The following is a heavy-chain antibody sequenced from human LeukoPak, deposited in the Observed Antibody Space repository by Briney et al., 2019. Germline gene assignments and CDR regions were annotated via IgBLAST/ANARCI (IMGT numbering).Heavy chain of an antibody. CDR1: GYSFTSYW. V-gene: IGHV5-51*01. D-gene: IGHD6-13*01. J-gene: IGHJ4*02. CDR3: ARPGIAAAVANGFDY. CDR2: IYPGDSDT. Sequence: KHGGPLQISCKGSGYSFTSYWIGGVRQLPGKGLEWMGIIYPGDSDTRYSPSFQGQVTISADNSISTAYLQWSSLKASDTAIYYCARPGIAAAVANGFDYWGQGTLVTVSS.